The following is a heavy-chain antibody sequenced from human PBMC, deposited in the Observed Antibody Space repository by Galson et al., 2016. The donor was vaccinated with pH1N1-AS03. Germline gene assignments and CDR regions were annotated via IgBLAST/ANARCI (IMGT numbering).Heavy chain of an antibody. CDR3: ARRSAAGSGTGCVDV. D-gene: IGHD6-19*01. Sequence: SLRLSCAASGFTFRTYGMNWVRQAPGKGLEWVSSISSSSSYIYYADSVKGRFTISRDNARNSLYRQMNSLRAEDTAVYYCARRSAAGSGTGCVDVWGQGTTVTVSS. CDR1: GFTFRTYG. J-gene: IGHJ6*02. V-gene: IGHV3-21*01. CDR2: ISSSSSYI.